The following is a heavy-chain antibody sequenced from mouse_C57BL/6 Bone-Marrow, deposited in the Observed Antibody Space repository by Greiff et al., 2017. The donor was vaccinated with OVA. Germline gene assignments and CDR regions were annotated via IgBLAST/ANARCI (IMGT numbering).Heavy chain of an antibody. V-gene: IGHV5-6*02. CDR2: ISSGGSYT. D-gene: IGHD1-1*02. CDR1: GFTFSSYG. CDR3: ARVGNYFDY. Sequence: DVKLVESGGDLVKPGGSLKLSCAASGFTFSSYGMSWVRQTPDKRLEWVATISSGGSYTYYPDSVKWRFTISRDNAKNTLYLQMGSLKSEDTAMYYCARVGNYFDYWGQGTTLTVSS. J-gene: IGHJ2*01.